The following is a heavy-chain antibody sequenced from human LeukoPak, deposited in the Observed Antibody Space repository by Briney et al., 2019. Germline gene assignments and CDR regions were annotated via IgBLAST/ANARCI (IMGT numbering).Heavy chain of an antibody. V-gene: IGHV4-34*01. D-gene: IGHD3-3*01. Sequence: SETLSLTCAVYGGSFSGYYWSWIRQPPGKGLEWIGEISHSGSTNYNPSLKSRVTISVDTSKNQFSLKLSSVTAADTAVYYCARGTTISWGAFDIWGQGTMVTVSS. CDR3: ARGTTISWGAFDI. J-gene: IGHJ3*02. CDR1: GGSFSGYY. CDR2: ISHSGST.